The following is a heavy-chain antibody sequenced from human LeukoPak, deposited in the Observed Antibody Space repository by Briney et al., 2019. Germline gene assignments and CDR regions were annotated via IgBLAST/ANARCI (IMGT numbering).Heavy chain of an antibody. Sequence: PGGSLRLSCAASGFTFSNAWMNWVRQPPGKGLEWAAVISYEGSVTYYADSVKGRFSTSRDSSTSTLFLQMDSLRVEDTAMYYCARPTDGDSTRYGMDVWGQGTRSSSP. V-gene: IGHV3-30*03. CDR3: ARPTDGDSTRYGMDV. D-gene: IGHD2-21*02. J-gene: IGHJ6*02. CDR1: GFTFSNAW. CDR2: ISYEGSVT.